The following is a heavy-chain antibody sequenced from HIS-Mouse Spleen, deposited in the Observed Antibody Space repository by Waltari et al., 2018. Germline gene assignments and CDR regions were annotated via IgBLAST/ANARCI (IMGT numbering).Heavy chain of an antibody. Sequence: QVQLQESGPGLVKPSETLSLTCTVSGGSISSYYWSWIRQPAGKGREWIGRINTRGSTHYNPPLKGPVTMSVETSKNQFSLNLSSVTAADTAVYYCARDFHDFWSGYYGGDKKHDAFDIWGQGTMVTVSS. V-gene: IGHV4-4*07. CDR3: ARDFHDFWSGYYGGDKKHDAFDI. CDR1: GGSISSYY. D-gene: IGHD3-3*01. J-gene: IGHJ3*02. CDR2: INTRGST.